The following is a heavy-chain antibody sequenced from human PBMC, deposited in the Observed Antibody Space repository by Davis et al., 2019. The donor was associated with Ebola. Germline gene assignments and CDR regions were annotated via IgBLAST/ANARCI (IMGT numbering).Heavy chain of an antibody. V-gene: IGHV3-30-3*01. J-gene: IGHJ4*02. Sequence: PGGSLRLSCIVSGIDFGTSIMHWVRQAPGKGLEWVALFPIDGGYTQYGDAVTGRFTISRDVSKNTVGLQMNSLRADDTAVYYCAREGVSSGRAGSFDYWGQGVLVTVSS. CDR2: FPIDGGYT. D-gene: IGHD6-19*01. CDR3: AREGVSSGRAGSFDY. CDR1: GIDFGTSI.